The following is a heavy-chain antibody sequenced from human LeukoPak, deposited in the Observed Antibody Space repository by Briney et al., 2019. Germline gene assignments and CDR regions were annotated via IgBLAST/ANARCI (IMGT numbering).Heavy chain of an antibody. Sequence: GASVKVSCKASGYTFTGYYMHWVRQAPGQGLEWMGWINPNSGGTNYAQKFQGRATMTRDTSISTAYMELSRLRSDDTAVYYCASGLKVVADPADAFDIWGQGTMVTVSS. CDR1: GYTFTGYY. CDR3: ASGLKVVADPADAFDI. V-gene: IGHV1-2*02. J-gene: IGHJ3*02. CDR2: INPNSGGT. D-gene: IGHD2-15*01.